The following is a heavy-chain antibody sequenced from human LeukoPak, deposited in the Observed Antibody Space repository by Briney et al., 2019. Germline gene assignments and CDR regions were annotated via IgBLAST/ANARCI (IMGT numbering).Heavy chain of an antibody. V-gene: IGHV3-33*01. CDR1: GFTFSSYG. CDR2: VWYDGSIK. D-gene: IGHD3-9*01. Sequence: GGSLRLSCAASGFTFSSYGMHWVRQAPGKGLEWVAVVWYDGSIKYYAESVKGRFTISRDNSKNTLYLQMNSLRAEDTAVYYCARDQIGDILTGYYFYYYYGMDVWGQGTTVTVSS. J-gene: IGHJ6*02. CDR3: ARDQIGDILTGYYFYYYYGMDV.